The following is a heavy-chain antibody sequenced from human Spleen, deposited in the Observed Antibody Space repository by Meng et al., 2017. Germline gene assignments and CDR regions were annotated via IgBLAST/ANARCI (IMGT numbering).Heavy chain of an antibody. V-gene: IGHV5-51*01. D-gene: IGHD2-15*01. J-gene: IGHJ3*02. CDR2: IYPGDSDT. CDR1: GYSFTSYW. Sequence: GESLKISCKGSGYSFTSYWIGWVRQMPGKGLEWMGIIYPGDSDTRYSPSFQGQVTISADKSISTAYLQWSSLKASDTAMYYCARGCGAYCGGGSSPYDAFDIWGHGTMVTVSS. CDR3: ARGCGAYCGGGSSPYDAFDI.